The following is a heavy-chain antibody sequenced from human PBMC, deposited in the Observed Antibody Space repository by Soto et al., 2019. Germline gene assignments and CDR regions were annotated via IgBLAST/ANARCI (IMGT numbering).Heavy chain of an antibody. CDR3: ARGGSIYWYFDR. CDR1: GYTFTSYG. Sequence: QVQLVQSGAEVKKPGASVKVSCKASGYTFTSYGMHWVRQAPGQRLEWMGWINAGNGNTKYSQKFQGRVTITRDTSASTAYMELCRLRSEDTAEYSGARGGSIYWYFDRWGRGTLVTVSS. J-gene: IGHJ2*01. CDR2: INAGNGNT. D-gene: IGHD1-26*01. V-gene: IGHV1-3*01.